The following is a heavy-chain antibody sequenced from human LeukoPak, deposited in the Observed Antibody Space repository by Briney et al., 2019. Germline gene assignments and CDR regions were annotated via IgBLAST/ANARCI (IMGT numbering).Heavy chain of an antibody. CDR2: IRYDGSDK. Sequence: GGSLRLSCVASGFTLSTYGMHRIRKAPGKGLERVAFIRYDGSDKFYGDSVKGRFTTSRDNSKNTLYLQMSRLRVEDTAVYYCAKDLDCSGGTCHKAFDCWGQGTLVTVSS. V-gene: IGHV3-30*02. CDR3: AKDLDCSGGTCHKAFDC. CDR1: GFTLSTYG. D-gene: IGHD2-15*01. J-gene: IGHJ4*02.